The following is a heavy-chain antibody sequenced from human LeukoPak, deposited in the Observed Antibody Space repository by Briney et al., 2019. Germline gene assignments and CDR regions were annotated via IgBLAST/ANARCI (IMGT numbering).Heavy chain of an antibody. CDR3: ARESKLFFGETR. V-gene: IGHV4-34*01. D-gene: IGHD3-10*01. CDR1: GGSFTSDY. J-gene: IGHJ4*02. CDR2: INHSGST. Sequence: SETLSLTCIVSGGSFTSDYWSWIRQPPGKGLEWIGEINHSGSTNYNPSLKSRVTISVDTSKNQFSLKLSSVTAADTAVYYCARESKLFFGETRWGQGTLVTVSS.